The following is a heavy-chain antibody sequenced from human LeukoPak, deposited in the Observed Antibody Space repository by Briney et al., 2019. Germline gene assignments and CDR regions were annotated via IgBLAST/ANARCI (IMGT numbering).Heavy chain of an antibody. J-gene: IGHJ4*02. V-gene: IGHV4-30-2*01. CDR1: GGSISSGGYY. Sequence: ASETLSLTCTVSGGSISSGGYYWSWIRQPPGKGLEWIGYIYHSGSTCYNPSLKSRVIISVDRSKNQFSLKLSSVTAADTAVYYCAQGVGATPYFDYWGQGTLVTVSS. CDR2: IYHSGST. CDR3: AQGVGATPYFDY. D-gene: IGHD1-26*01.